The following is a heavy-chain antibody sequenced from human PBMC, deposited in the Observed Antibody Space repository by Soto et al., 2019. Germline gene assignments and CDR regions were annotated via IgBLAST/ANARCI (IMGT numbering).Heavy chain of an antibody. CDR1: GGSINRGGYY. Sequence: QVQLKESGPGLLKPSETLSLTCTVSGGSINRGGYYWSWIRQRPGQGPEWLGHIYYNGNPYSNPSLKSRVTISIDTSRNQFSLQLTSLPAADTAVYYCAREAPTASDAFDVWGQGTMVTIS. V-gene: IGHV4-31*03. CDR3: AREAPTASDAFDV. J-gene: IGHJ3*01. CDR2: IYYNGNP. D-gene: IGHD1-1*01.